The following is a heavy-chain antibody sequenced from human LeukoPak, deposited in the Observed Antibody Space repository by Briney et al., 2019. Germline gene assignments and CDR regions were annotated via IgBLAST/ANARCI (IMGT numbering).Heavy chain of an antibody. CDR1: GYTFTSYG. J-gene: IGHJ4*02. V-gene: IGHV1-18*01. CDR3: ARDSLLAAPYTDH. Sequence: APVKVSCKASGYTFTSYGISWVRQAPGQGLEWMGWISDYSGNPNYAQKFQDRVTMTADTFTSTAYMELRSLRSNDTAVYFCARDSLLAAPYTDHWGQGTLVTVSS. D-gene: IGHD3-10*01. CDR2: ISDYSGNP.